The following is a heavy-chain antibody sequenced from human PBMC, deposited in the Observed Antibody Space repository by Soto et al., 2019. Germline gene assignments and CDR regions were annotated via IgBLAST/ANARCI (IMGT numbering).Heavy chain of an antibody. CDR3: VRALLAARDKTSYYMDV. CDR2: IYPGDSDT. V-gene: IGHV5-51*01. D-gene: IGHD6-6*01. Sequence: GESLKISCKGSGYSFTSYWIGWVRQMPGKGLEWMGIIYPGDSDTRYSPSFQGQVTISADKSISTAYLQWSSLKASDTAMYYCVRALLAARDKTSYYMDVRGQGATVTVSS. J-gene: IGHJ6*03. CDR1: GYSFTSYW.